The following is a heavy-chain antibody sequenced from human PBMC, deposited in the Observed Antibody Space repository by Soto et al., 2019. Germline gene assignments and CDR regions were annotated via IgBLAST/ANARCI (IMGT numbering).Heavy chain of an antibody. CDR1: GFTFSSYA. CDR3: ARDRYYYGSGGPFDY. J-gene: IGHJ4*02. V-gene: IGHV3-30-3*01. D-gene: IGHD3-10*01. CDR2: ISYDGSNK. Sequence: GGSLRLSCAASGFTFSSYAMHWVRQAPGKGLEWVAVISYDGSNKYYADSVKGRFTISRDNSKNTLYLQMNSLRAEDTAVYYCARDRYYYGSGGPFDYWGQGTLVTVSS.